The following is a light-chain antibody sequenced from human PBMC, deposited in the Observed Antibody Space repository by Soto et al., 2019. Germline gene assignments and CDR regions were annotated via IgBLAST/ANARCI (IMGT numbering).Light chain of an antibody. CDR3: QQLNSYPPT. V-gene: IGKV1-9*01. J-gene: IGKJ5*01. CDR2: AAS. CDR1: QGISSY. Sequence: DTHLTESPSLRSGHVGERVPIECWASQGISSYLAWYQQKPGKAPKLLIYAASTLQSGVPSRFSGSGSGTEFTLTISSLQPEDFATYYCQQLNSYPPTFGQGTRLEIK.